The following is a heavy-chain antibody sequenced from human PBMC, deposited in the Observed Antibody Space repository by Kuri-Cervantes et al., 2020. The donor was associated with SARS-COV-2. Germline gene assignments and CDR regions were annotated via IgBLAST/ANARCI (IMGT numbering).Heavy chain of an antibody. CDR2: IYYSGST. CDR1: GGSISISSYY. D-gene: IGHD2-2*01. J-gene: IGHJ3*02. CDR3: ARRACSSTSCYRALRAFDI. V-gene: IGHV4-39*01. Sequence: SETLSLTCTVSGGSISISSYYWGWIRQPPGKGLEWIGSIYYSGSTYYNPSLKSRVTISVDTSKNQFSLKLSSVTAADTAVYYCARRACSSTSCYRALRAFDIWGQGTMVTVSS.